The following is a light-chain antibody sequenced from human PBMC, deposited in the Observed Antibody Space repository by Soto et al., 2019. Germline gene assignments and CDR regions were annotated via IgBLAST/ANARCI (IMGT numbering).Light chain of an antibody. V-gene: IGLV2-14*01. Sequence: SALTQPASVSGSPGQSITISCTGTNNDVGGYSYVSWYRQHPGKAPKLMICEVTNRPSGVSSRFSGSKSGNTASLTISGLQVEDEATYYCSSYTSRSTWVFGGGTKVTVL. CDR2: EVT. J-gene: IGLJ3*02. CDR3: SSYTSRSTWV. CDR1: NNDVGGYSY.